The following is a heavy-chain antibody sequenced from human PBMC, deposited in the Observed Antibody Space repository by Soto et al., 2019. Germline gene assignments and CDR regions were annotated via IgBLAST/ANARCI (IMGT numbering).Heavy chain of an antibody. CDR1: GFRCSSYW. CDR3: ARDYPEWFTSYYSGLDV. Sequence: LRLSYAASGFRCSSYWMGWVRPAPGKGLQWVANIKQDGTEKSYADSVKGRFTISRDDAKNSVFLQMNSLRAGDTAVYYCARDYPEWFTSYYSGLDVWGQGTTVTGSS. CDR2: IKQDGTEK. V-gene: IGHV3-7*03. J-gene: IGHJ6*02. D-gene: IGHD3-3*01.